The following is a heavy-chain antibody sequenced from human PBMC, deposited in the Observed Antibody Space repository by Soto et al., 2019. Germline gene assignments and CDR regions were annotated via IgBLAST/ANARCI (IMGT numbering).Heavy chain of an antibody. CDR2: ISAYNGNT. CDR3: ARDFYCSGGSCYYYYYGMDV. CDR1: GYTFTSYG. Sequence: QVQLVQSGAEVKKPGASVKVSCKASGYTFTSYGISWVRQAPGQGLEWMGWISAYNGNTNYAQKLQGRVTMTTDTSTSTAYRELRSLRSDDTAVYYCARDFYCSGGSCYYYYYGMDVWGQGTTVTVSS. D-gene: IGHD2-15*01. V-gene: IGHV1-18*01. J-gene: IGHJ6*02.